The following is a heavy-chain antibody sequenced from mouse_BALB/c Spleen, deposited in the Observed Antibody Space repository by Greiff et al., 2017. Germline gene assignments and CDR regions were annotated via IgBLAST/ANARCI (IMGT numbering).Heavy chain of an antibody. D-gene: IGHD1-2*01. CDR2: ISYSGST. J-gene: IGHJ2*01. CDR3: ARANSFLDY. CDR1: GYSITSDYA. V-gene: IGHV3-2*02. Sequence: EVKLEESGPGLVKPSQSLSLTCTVTGYSITSDYAWNWIRQFPGNKLEWMGYISYSGSTSYNPSLKSRISINRDTSKNQFFLQLNSVTTEDTATYYCARANSFLDYWGQGTTLTVSS.